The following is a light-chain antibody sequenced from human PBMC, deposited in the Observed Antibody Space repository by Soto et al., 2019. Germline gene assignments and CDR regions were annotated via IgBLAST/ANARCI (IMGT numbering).Light chain of an antibody. Sequence: EIVLTQSPGNLSLSPGERATLSCRASQSVSSSYLAWYQQKPGQAPRLLIYGAYSRATGIPDRFSGSGSGTDFTVNITMLESEGFAVYYCHLYGSSPPWTFGQGTKVEIK. CDR1: QSVSSSY. J-gene: IGKJ1*01. V-gene: IGKV3-20*01. CDR2: GAY. CDR3: HLYGSSPPWT.